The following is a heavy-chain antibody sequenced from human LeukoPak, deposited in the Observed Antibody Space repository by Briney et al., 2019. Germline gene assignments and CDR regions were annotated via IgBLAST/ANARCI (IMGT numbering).Heavy chain of an antibody. V-gene: IGHV3-30*02. CDR1: GFTFSNSG. CDR2: IRYDGSNE. CDR3: AKDGIHWEVDY. D-gene: IGHD5-18*01. Sequence: PGGSLRLSCAASGFTFSNSGMHWVRQAPGKGLEWVTFIRYDGSNEHYADSVKGRFTTSRDNSRNTLYLQMDRLRPEDTAVYYCAKDGIHWEVDYWGQGSLVTVSS. J-gene: IGHJ4*02.